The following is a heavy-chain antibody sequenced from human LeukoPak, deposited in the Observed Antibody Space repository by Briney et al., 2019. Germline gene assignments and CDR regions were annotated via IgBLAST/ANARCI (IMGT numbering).Heavy chain of an antibody. CDR2: ISYDGSNK. Sequence: AGGSLRLSCAASGFTFSSYAMQWVRQAPGKVLEWVAVISYDGSNKYYADSVKGRFTISRDNSKNTLYLQMNSLRAEDTAVYYCASPAGRIAVAGTGIQASYWGQGTLVTVSS. CDR3: ASPAGRIAVAGTGIQASY. V-gene: IGHV3-30-3*01. CDR1: GFTFSSYA. J-gene: IGHJ4*02. D-gene: IGHD6-19*01.